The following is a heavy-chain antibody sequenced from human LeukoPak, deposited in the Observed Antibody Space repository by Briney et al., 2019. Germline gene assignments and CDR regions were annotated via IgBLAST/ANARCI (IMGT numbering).Heavy chain of an antibody. CDR1: GFTFSTYA. CDR3: AKRRSWYVDS. J-gene: IGHJ4*02. D-gene: IGHD6-13*01. Sequence: GGSLRLSCAASGFTFSTYAMTWVRQAPGKGLEWVSAISGNGGSTYYADSVKGRFTISRDNSKNMLYLQMNSLRAEDTAVYYCAKRRSWYVDSWGQGTLVTVSS. V-gene: IGHV3-23*01. CDR2: ISGNGGST.